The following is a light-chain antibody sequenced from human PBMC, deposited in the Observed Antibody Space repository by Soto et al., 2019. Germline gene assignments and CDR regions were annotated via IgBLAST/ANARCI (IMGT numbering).Light chain of an antibody. Sequence: DIQMTQSPSSVSASVGDRVTITCRASQGITSWLAWYQQKPGKAPKLLIYRASNLQSGVPLRFSGSGSGTDFTLTISGLQPADFATYYCQQTTTFPLTFGGGTKVEIK. J-gene: IGKJ4*01. V-gene: IGKV1-12*01. CDR1: QGITSW. CDR2: RAS. CDR3: QQTTTFPLT.